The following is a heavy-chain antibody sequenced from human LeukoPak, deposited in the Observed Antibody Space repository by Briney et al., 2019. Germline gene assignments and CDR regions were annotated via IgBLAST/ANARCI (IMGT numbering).Heavy chain of an antibody. CDR1: GFTFSSYS. V-gene: IGHV3-48*04. J-gene: IGHJ4*02. CDR3: ARAAPVAVNFDY. CDR2: ISSSSSI. D-gene: IGHD6-19*01. Sequence: GGSLRLSCAASGFTFSSYSMNWVRQAPGKGLEWVSYISSSSSIYYADSLKGRSTISRDNAKNSLYLQMNSLRAEDTAVYYCARAAPVAVNFDYWGQGTLVTVSS.